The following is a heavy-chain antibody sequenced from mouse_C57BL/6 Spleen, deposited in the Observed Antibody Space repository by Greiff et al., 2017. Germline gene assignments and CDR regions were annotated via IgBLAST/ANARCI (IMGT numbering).Heavy chain of an antibody. CDR2: INPNNGGT. D-gene: IGHD4-1*01. V-gene: IGHV1-22*01. CDR1: GYTFTDYN. CDR3: ARQGWDGGWFAY. Sequence: EVQLQQSGPELVKPGASVKLSCKASGYTFTDYNMHWVKQSPGKSLEWIGYINPNNGGTSYNQKFKGKATLTVDKSSSTAYMELRSLTSEDSAVYYCARQGWDGGWFAYWGQGTLVTVSA. J-gene: IGHJ3*01.